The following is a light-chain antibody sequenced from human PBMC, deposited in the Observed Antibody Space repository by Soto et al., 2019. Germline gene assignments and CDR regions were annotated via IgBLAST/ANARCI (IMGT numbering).Light chain of an antibody. Sequence: DIQMTQSPSTLSASVGDRVTITCRASQSISSWLAWYQQKPGKAPNRLIYKASILESGVPSRFSGSGFGTEFTLTISGLQPDDFATYYCQQYNSYSWTFGQGTKVEIK. J-gene: IGKJ1*01. V-gene: IGKV1-5*03. CDR2: KAS. CDR1: QSISSW. CDR3: QQYNSYSWT.